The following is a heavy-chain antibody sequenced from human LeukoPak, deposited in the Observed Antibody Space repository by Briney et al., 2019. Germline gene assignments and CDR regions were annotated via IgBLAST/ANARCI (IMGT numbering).Heavy chain of an antibody. CDR2: ITPIFGTA. CDR1: GGTFSSYA. V-gene: IGHV1-69*05. D-gene: IGHD2-15*01. CDR3: ERDRCSGGSCSCDY. J-gene: IGHJ4*02. Sequence: SVKVSCKASGGTFSSYAISWVRQAPGQGLEWMGRITPIFGTANYAQKFQGRVTITTDKSTSTAYMELSSLRCQDTAVYYWERDRCSGGSCSCDYGGRGTRVTVSS.